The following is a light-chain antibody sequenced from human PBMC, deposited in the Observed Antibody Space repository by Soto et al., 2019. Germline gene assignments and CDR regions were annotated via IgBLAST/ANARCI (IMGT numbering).Light chain of an antibody. V-gene: IGLV2-8*01. CDR3: ISYAGNNKYV. J-gene: IGLJ1*01. CDR1: SSDVGGYYS. Sequence: QSALTQPPSASGSPGQSVTISCTGTSSDVGGYYSVSWYQQHPGKAPKLMLYEVTKRPSGVPDRFSGSKSGNTASLTVSGLQAEDEADYYCISYAGNNKYVFGAGTKLTVL. CDR2: EVT.